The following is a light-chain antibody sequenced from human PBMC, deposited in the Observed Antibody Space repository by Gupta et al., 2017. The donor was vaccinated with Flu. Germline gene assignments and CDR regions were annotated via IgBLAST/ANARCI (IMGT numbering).Light chain of an antibody. CDR2: NAS. J-gene: IGKJ4*02. CDR1: QSVYATY. V-gene: IGKV3-20*01. CDR3: QQYGRASDRT. Sequence: TLSFSPGERATLSCRASQSVYATYLAWYQQNAGQAPRLRRYNASIRATGIPDRVSGGGSGTDFTLTISRLEPEDFAMYYGQQYGRASDRTFGEGTKVE.